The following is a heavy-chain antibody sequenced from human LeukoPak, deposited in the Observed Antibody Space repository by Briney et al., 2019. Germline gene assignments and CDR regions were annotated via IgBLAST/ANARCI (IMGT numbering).Heavy chain of an antibody. J-gene: IGHJ4*02. D-gene: IGHD3-22*01. Sequence: GGSLRLSCAVSGFTFSGSAMHWVRQASGKGLEWVGRIRSKANNYATTYGASVKGRFTISRDDSKNTAYLQMNSLQTEDTAVYYCTIAVSGYQGDYWGQGTLVTVSS. CDR3: TIAVSGYQGDY. CDR2: IRSKANNYAT. CDR1: GFTFSGSA. V-gene: IGHV3-73*01.